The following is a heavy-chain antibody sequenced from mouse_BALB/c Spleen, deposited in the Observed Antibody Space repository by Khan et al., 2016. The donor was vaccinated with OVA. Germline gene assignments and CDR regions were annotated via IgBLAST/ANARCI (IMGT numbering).Heavy chain of an antibody. D-gene: IGHD3-2*01. CDR1: GYTFTTYT. J-gene: IGHJ3*01. Sequence: QIQLVQSGAELARPGASVKMSCKTSGYTFTTYTLHWVKQRPGRSLVWIGYINPSNDYTNYNQKFKDKSTLTADKSSSTAYMQLSSLTSEDYAVYYGARKGQLGQRGGSTYWGQGTLVTGSA. V-gene: IGHV1-4*01. CDR2: INPSNDYT. CDR3: ARKGQLGQRGGSTY.